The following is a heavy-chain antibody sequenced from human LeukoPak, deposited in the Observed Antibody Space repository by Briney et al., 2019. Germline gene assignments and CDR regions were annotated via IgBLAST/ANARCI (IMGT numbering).Heavy chain of an antibody. D-gene: IGHD3-10*01. J-gene: IGHJ4*02. CDR3: ATDYYGSGSYSY. CDR1: GYTLTELS. CDR2: FDSEDGET. V-gene: IGHV1-24*01. Sequence: ASVKVSCKVSGYTLTELSMHWVRQAPGKGLEWMGGFDSEDGETIYAQKFQGRVTMTEDTSTDTAYMELSSLRSEDTAVYYCATDYYGSGSYSYWGQGTLVTVSS.